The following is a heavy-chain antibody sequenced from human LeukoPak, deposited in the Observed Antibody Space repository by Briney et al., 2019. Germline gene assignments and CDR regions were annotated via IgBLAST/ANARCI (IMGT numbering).Heavy chain of an antibody. V-gene: IGHV3-23*01. CDR2: ISDSGGST. J-gene: IGHJ6*02. CDR1: GFTFSHAW. Sequence: GGSLRLSCAASGFTFSHAWMNWVRQAPGKGLEWVSTISDSGGSTYYADSVKGRFTISRDNSKSTLYLQMNSLRAEDTAVYYCGRYYVMDVWGQGTSVTVSS. CDR3: GRYYVMDV.